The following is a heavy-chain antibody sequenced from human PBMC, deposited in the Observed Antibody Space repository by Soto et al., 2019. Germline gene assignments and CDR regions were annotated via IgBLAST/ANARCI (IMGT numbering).Heavy chain of an antibody. Sequence: GALRLSCAASGFTFSSYAMSWVRQAPGKGLEWVSAISGSGGSTYYADSVKGRFTISRDNSKNTLYLQMNSLRAEDTAVYYCAKDYCSSTSCHFDYWGQGTLVTVSS. CDR2: ISGSGGST. J-gene: IGHJ4*02. V-gene: IGHV3-23*01. CDR3: AKDYCSSTSCHFDY. CDR1: GFTFSSYA. D-gene: IGHD2-2*01.